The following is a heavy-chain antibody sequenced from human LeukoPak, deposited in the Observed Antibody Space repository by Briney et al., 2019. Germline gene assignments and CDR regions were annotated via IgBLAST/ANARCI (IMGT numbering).Heavy chain of an antibody. CDR1: GDSFSNYW. Sequence: GESLKISCKNSGDSFSNYWIGWVRQMPGRGLEWMGIIYPGDSDTRYSPSFQGQVTISADKSINTAYLQWSSLKASDTAMYYCARRRSGDFDYWGQGTLVTVSS. V-gene: IGHV5-51*01. CDR2: IYPGDSDT. CDR3: ARRRSGDFDY. D-gene: IGHD6-19*01. J-gene: IGHJ4*02.